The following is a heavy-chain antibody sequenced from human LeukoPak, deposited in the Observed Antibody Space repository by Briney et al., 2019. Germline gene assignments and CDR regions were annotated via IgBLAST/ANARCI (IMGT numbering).Heavy chain of an antibody. CDR2: IYHSGST. CDR1: GGSISSGGYS. Sequence: SETLSLTCAVSGGSISSGGYSWSWIRQPPGKGLEWIGYIYHSGSTYYNPSLKSRVTISVDRSKNQFSLKLSSVTAADTAVYYCARGAGYYYDSSGYTYYFDYWGQGTLVTVSS. J-gene: IGHJ4*02. CDR3: ARGAGYYYDSSGYTYYFDY. D-gene: IGHD3-22*01. V-gene: IGHV4-30-2*01.